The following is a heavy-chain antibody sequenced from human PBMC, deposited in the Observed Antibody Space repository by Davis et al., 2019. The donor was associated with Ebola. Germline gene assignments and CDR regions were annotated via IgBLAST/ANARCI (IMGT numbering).Heavy chain of an antibody. V-gene: IGHV3-9*01. CDR1: GFTFDDYA. CDR2: VSWNGGIL. Sequence: GGSLRLSCVASGFTFDDYAMHWVRQPPGKGLEWVSGVSWNGGILGYADSVKGRFTISRDNAKNALYLQMSSLRDGDTAVYYCARESPKTGSYYKPDDAFDIWGQGTVVTVSS. D-gene: IGHD1-26*01. CDR3: ARESPKTGSYYKPDDAFDI. J-gene: IGHJ3*02.